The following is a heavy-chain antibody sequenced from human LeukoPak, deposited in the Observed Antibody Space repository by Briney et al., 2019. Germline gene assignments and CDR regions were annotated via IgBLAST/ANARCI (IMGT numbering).Heavy chain of an antibody. CDR1: GFTFSTYA. J-gene: IGHJ4*02. CDR3: ARGATADTRHLDY. V-gene: IGHV3-21*01. D-gene: IGHD2-21*02. Sequence: PGGSLRLSCAASGFTFSTYAMHWVRQAPGKGLEWVSIISSSSNDIHYADSVKGRFTISRDNTKNSVYLQMNSPRDEDTAVYSCARGATADTRHLDYWGQGSLVTVSS. CDR2: ISSSSNDI.